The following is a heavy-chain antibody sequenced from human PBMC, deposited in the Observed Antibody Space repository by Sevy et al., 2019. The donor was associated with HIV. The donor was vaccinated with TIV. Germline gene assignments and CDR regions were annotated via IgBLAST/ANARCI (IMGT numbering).Heavy chain of an antibody. Sequence: SENLSLTCTVSGGSVSSGSYYWSWIRQPPGKGLEWIGYIYYSRSTSYNPSLKGRVTISVDTSKNQFSLKVSSVTAADTAVYYCARTRYYYDVYYFDYWGQGTLVTVSS. V-gene: IGHV4-61*01. CDR1: GGSVSSGSYY. D-gene: IGHD3-22*01. CDR3: ARTRYYYDVYYFDY. CDR2: IYYSRST. J-gene: IGHJ4*02.